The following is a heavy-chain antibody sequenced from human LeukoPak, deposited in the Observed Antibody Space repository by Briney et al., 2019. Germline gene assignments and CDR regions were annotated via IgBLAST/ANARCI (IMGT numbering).Heavy chain of an antibody. CDR3: ARGRSNYVSGNWFDP. Sequence: GASVKVSCKASGGTFSSYAISWVRQAPGQGLEWMGWINPNSGGTNYAQKFQGRVTMTRDTSISTAYMELSRLRSDDTAVYYCARGRSNYVSGNWFDPWGQGTLVTVSS. V-gene: IGHV1-2*02. CDR1: GGTFSSYA. CDR2: INPNSGGT. D-gene: IGHD4-4*01. J-gene: IGHJ5*02.